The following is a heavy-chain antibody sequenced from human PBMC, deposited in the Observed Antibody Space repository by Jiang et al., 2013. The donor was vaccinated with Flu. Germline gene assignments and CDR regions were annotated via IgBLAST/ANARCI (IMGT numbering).Heavy chain of an antibody. J-gene: IGHJ4*02. CDR3: ARNLPKTGSFDY. CDR1: GYTFSSYD. CDR2: MSPNSGNT. Sequence: SVKVSCKASGYTFSSYDINWMRQATGQGLEWMGWMSPNSGNTGYAQKFQGRVTMTRDTSISTAYMELSSLTSEDTAVYYCARNLPKTGSFDYWGQGTLVTVSS. V-gene: IGHV1-8*01.